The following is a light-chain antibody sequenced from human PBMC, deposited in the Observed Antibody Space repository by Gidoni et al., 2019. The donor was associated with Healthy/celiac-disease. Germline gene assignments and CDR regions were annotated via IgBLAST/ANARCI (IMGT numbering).Light chain of an antibody. CDR3: QSYDSSLSGSTV. V-gene: IGLV1-40*01. CDR2: GNI. J-gene: IGLJ2*01. CDR1: SSNNGAGYD. Sequence: QSVLTQPPSVSGAPGQRVTITCTGRSSNNGAGYDVHWYQQLPGTAPKLLIYGNINRPSGVPDRFSGSKSGTSASLAITGLQAEDEADYYCQSYDSSLSGSTVFGGGTKLTVL.